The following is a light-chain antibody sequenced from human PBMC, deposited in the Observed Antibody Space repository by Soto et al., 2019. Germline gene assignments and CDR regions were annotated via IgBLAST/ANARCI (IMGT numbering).Light chain of an antibody. V-gene: IGKV1-17*01. Sequence: DIQMTQSPSSLSASVGDRVTITCRASQGIRNDLAWYQQKPGQAPKRLIYDASSLQSGVPSRFSGSGSGTEFTLTTSSLQPEDFATYYCLQHNNYPPITFGQGTRLEIK. CDR2: DAS. CDR1: QGIRND. J-gene: IGKJ5*01. CDR3: LQHNNYPPIT.